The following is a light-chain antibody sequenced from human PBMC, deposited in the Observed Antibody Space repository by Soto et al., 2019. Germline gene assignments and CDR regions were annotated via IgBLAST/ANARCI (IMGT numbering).Light chain of an antibody. CDR2: WAS. CDR3: QQYYSIPYT. V-gene: IGKV4-1*01. Sequence: DIVMTQSPDSLAVSLGERATINCKSSQSVLYSSNNKNYLAWYQQKPGQPPKLLIYWASARESGVPDRFSGSGSGTDFTLTISSLQAEDVAVYSCQQYYSIPYTFGQGTKLENK. J-gene: IGKJ2*01. CDR1: QSVLYSSNNKNY.